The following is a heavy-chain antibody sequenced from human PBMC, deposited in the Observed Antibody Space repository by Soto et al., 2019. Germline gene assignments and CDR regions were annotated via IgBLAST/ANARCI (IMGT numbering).Heavy chain of an antibody. CDR1: GYTFTSYG. V-gene: IGHV1-18*01. J-gene: IGHJ5*02. CDR3: ARGNKGSSTSWKNWFDP. Sequence: ASVKVSCKASGYTFTSYGISWVRQAPGQGLEWMGWISAYNGNTNYAQKLQGRVTMTTDTSTSTAYMELRSLRSDDTAVYYCARGNKGSSTSWKNWFDPWGQGTLVTVSS. D-gene: IGHD2-2*01. CDR2: ISAYNGNT.